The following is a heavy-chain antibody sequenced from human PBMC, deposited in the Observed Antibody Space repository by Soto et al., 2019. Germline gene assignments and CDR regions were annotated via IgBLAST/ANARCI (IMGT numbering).Heavy chain of an antibody. D-gene: IGHD6-19*01. CDR1: GFTFSDQY. CDR2: IRNKANSYTT. CDR3: ARARSSGWWRDY. Sequence: EVQLVESGGGLVQPGGSLRISCAASGFTFSDQYMDWVRQAPGKGLEWVGRIRNKANSYTTEYAASVKGRFTISRDDSKNSLYLQLNSLQTEDTAVYYCARARSSGWWRDYWGQGTLVTVSS. J-gene: IGHJ4*02. V-gene: IGHV3-72*01.